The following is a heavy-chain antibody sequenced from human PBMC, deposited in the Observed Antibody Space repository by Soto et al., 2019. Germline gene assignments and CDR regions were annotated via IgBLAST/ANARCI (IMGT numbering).Heavy chain of an antibody. Sequence: EVQLVESGGGLVQPGGSLRLSCAASGFTFSSYSMNWVRQAPGKGLEWVSYISSSSSTIYYADSVKGRFTISRDNAKNSLYLQMNSLRAEDTAVYYCARTMVRGVIHDWGQGTLATVSS. CDR1: GFTFSSYS. J-gene: IGHJ4*02. V-gene: IGHV3-48*01. CDR2: ISSSSSTI. D-gene: IGHD3-10*01. CDR3: ARTMVRGVIHD.